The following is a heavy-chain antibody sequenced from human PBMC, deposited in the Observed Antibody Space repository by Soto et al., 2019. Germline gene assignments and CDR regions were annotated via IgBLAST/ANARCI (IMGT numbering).Heavy chain of an antibody. CDR1: GGSITSGGSF. V-gene: IGHV4-31*03. D-gene: IGHD2-15*01. Sequence: SETLSLTCTVSGGSITSGGSFWSWIRQHPGKGPEWIAFIGYSGATSYNPSLASRVTISADTYKSQFSLNLRSVTAADTAVYYCARGGASSKWFAPWGQGTLVTV. CDR3: ARGGASSKWFAP. CDR2: IGYSGAT. J-gene: IGHJ5*02.